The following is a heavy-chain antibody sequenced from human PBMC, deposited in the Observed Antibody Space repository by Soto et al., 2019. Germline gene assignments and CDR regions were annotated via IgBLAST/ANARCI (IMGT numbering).Heavy chain of an antibody. Sequence: QVQLQESGPGLVKPSGTLSLTCAVSGGSISSSNWWSWVRQPPGKGLEWIGEIYHSGSTNYNPSLKSRVTISVDKSKNQFSLKLSSVTAADTAVYYCARVRHFGSSGWYLSGPNGAFDIWGQGTMVTVSS. J-gene: IGHJ3*02. CDR1: GGSISSSNW. D-gene: IGHD6-19*01. CDR2: IYHSGST. CDR3: ARVRHFGSSGWYLSGPNGAFDI. V-gene: IGHV4-4*02.